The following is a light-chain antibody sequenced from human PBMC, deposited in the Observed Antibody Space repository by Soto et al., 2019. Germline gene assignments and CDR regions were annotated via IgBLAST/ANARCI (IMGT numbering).Light chain of an antibody. CDR1: SSDVGTYNL. CDR3: CSYAGSSTLV. Sequence: QSALTQPASVSGSPGQSITISCTGTSSDVGTYNLVSWYQQHPGKAPKLMIYDVNKRPSGVSNRFSGSKSGNTASLTISGLQAEDEADYYCCSYAGSSTLVFGGETNLTVL. J-gene: IGLJ2*01. CDR2: DVN. V-gene: IGLV2-23*02.